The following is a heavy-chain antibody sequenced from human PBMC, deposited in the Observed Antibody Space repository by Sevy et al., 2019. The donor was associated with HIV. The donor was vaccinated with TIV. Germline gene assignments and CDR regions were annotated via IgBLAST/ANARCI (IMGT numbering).Heavy chain of an antibody. CDR1: GFTFSSYG. Sequence: GGSLRLSCAASGFTFSSYGMHWVRQAPGKGLEWVAVIWYDGSNKYYADSVKGRFTISRDNSKNTLYLQMNSLRAEDTAVYYCAKPTLANPYDSSGYYYFDAFDIWGQGTMVTVSS. CDR3: AKPTLANPYDSSGYYYFDAFDI. V-gene: IGHV3-33*06. J-gene: IGHJ3*02. CDR2: IWYDGSNK. D-gene: IGHD3-22*01.